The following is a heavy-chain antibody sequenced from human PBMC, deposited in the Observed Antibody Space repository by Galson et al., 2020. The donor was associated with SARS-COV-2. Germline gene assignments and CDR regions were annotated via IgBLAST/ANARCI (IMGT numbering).Heavy chain of an antibody. Sequence: SEPLSLTCAVSGGSISSGGYYWSWIRQLPGKGLESIGYIYYSGSTYYSPSLKSRVTISVDTSKNHFSLKLNSVTAADTAVYYCARSSGTYYSDLDYWGQGTLVTVSS. CDR1: GGSISSGGYY. CDR3: ARSSGTYYSDLDY. D-gene: IGHD3-10*01. J-gene: IGHJ4*02. CDR2: IYYSGST. V-gene: IGHV4-31*11.